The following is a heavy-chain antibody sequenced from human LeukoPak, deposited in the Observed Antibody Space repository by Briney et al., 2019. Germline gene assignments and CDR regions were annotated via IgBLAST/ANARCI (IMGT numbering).Heavy chain of an antibody. V-gene: IGHV3-7*01. CDR3: ATQQGDFWSGYAMGPFDY. CDR2: IKQDGSEK. J-gene: IGHJ4*02. D-gene: IGHD3-3*01. CDR1: GFTFSSYW. Sequence: GGSLRLSCAASGFTFSSYWMSWVRQAPGKGLEWVANIKQDGSEKYYVDSVKGRFTISRDNAKNSLYLQMNSLRAEDTAVYYCATQQGDFWSGYAMGPFDYWGQGTLVTVSS.